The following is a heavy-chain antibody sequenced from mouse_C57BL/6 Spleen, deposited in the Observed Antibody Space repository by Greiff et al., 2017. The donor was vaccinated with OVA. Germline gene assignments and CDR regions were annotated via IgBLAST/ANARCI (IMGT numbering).Heavy chain of an antibody. CDR2: IDPETGGT. D-gene: IGHD1-1*01. CDR1: GYTFTDYE. V-gene: IGHV1-15*01. J-gene: IGHJ2*01. CDR3: TVTTVVATDY. Sequence: VKLQESGAELVRPGASVTLSCKASGYTFTDYEMHWVKQTPVHGLEWIGAIDPETGGTAYNQKFKGKAILTADKSSSTAYMELRSLTSEDSAVYYCTVTTVVATDYWGQGTTLTVSS.